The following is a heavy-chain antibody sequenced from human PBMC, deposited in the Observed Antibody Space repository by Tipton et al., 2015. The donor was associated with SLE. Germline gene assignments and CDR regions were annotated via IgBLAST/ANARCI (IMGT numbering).Heavy chain of an antibody. CDR1: GGSISSSSYY. CDR2: IFHIGSA. D-gene: IGHD6-6*01. V-gene: IGHV4-39*07. Sequence: TLSLTCNVSGGSISSSSYYWAWIRQPPGKGLEWIGHIFHIGSAYYNPSRKSRVTISIDTSTNQFSLKVKSVTAADTAVYYCAGSSIAARWSFDYWGQGTLVTVSS. CDR3: AGSSIAARWSFDY. J-gene: IGHJ4*02.